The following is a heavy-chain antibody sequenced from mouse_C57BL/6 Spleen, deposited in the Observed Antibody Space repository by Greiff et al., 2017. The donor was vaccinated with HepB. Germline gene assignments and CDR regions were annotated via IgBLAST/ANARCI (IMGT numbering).Heavy chain of an antibody. CDR2: IDPETGGT. J-gene: IGHJ1*03. CDR1: GYTFTDYE. D-gene: IGHD1-1*01. V-gene: IGHV1-15*01. Sequence: QVQLQQSGAELVRPGASVTLSCKASGYTFTDYEMHWVKQTPVHGLEWIGAIDPETGGTAYNQKFKGKAILTADKSSSTAYMELRSLTSEDSAVYYCTRGDYYYGSSRYFDVWGTGTTVTVSS. CDR3: TRGDYYYGSSRYFDV.